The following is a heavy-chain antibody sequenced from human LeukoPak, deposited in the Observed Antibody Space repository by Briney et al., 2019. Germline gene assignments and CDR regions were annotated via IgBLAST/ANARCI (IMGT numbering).Heavy chain of an antibody. D-gene: IGHD1-26*01. J-gene: IGHJ4*02. CDR3: ARPLVGAWGHFDY. CDR1: GFTFSNYA. Sequence: GGSLRLSCAASGFTFSNYAMSWVRQAPRKGLEWVSGINWNGGSTGYADSVKGRFTISRDNAKNSLYLQMNSLRAEDTALYYCARPLVGAWGHFDYWGQGTLVTVSS. V-gene: IGHV3-20*04. CDR2: INWNGGST.